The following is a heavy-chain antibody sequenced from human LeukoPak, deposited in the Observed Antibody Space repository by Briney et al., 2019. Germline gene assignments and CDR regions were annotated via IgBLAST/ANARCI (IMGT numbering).Heavy chain of an antibody. J-gene: IGHJ4*02. CDR2: IYYSGST. CDR1: GGSISSDDYY. V-gene: IGHV4-30-4*01. D-gene: IGHD5-24*01. Sequence: SQTLSLTCTVSGGSISSDDYYWSWIRQPPGKGLEWIGYIYYSGSTYYNPSLKSRVTISVDTSKNQFSLKLSSVTAADTAVYYCARAKSEMATIISFDYWGQGTLVTVSS. CDR3: ARAKSEMATIISFDY.